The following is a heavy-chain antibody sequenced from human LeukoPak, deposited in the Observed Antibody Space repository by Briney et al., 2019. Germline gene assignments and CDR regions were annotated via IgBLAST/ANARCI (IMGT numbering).Heavy chain of an antibody. J-gene: IGHJ4*02. Sequence: PSETLSLTCTVSGGSISSYYWSWIRQPPGKGLEWIGYIYYSGSTNYNPSLKSRVTISVDTSKNQFSLKLSPVTAADTAVYYCAREAHYYDSSGYWLNWGQGTLVTVSS. V-gene: IGHV4-59*01. CDR3: AREAHYYDSSGYWLN. D-gene: IGHD3-22*01. CDR2: IYYSGST. CDR1: GGSISSYY.